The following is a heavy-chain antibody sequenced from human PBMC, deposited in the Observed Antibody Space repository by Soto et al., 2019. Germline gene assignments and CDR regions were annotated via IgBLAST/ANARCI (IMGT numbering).Heavy chain of an antibody. V-gene: IGHV1-46*01. CDR2: INPSGGST. CDR1: GYTFTSYY. D-gene: IGHD5-18*01. CDR3: ARVGGYSYGGVDY. J-gene: IGHJ4*02. Sequence: QVQLVQSGAEVKKPGASVKVSCKASGYTFTSYYMHWVRQAPGQGLEWMGIINPSGGSTTYAQKFHRRVTMTRDTFTSTVYMELSSLRSEDTAAYYCARVGGYSYGGVDYWGQGTLVTVSS.